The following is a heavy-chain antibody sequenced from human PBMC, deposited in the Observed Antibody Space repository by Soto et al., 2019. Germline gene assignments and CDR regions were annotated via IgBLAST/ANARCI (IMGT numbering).Heavy chain of an antibody. Sequence: QVQLVQSGAEVKKPGASVKVSCKASGYTFTSYDINWVRQATGQGLEWMGWMNPNSGNTGYAQKFQGRVTMTRNTAISNAYMELSSLGTEDTVVYYCARCGVVFFAAATNPMDYWGQGALFTVSA. CDR3: ARCGVVFFAAATNPMDY. V-gene: IGHV1-8*01. CDR2: MNPNSGNT. J-gene: IGHJ4*02. D-gene: IGHD3-3*01. CDR1: GYTFTSYD.